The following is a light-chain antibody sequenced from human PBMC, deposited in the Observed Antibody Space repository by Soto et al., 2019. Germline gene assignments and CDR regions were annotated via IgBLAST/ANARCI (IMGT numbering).Light chain of an antibody. J-gene: IGLJ1*01. CDR1: SSNIGAGFD. V-gene: IGLV1-40*01. CDR2: GNV. CDR3: QSYDSSLSWDV. Sequence: QSVLTQPPSVSGAPGQRVTISCTGSSSNIGAGFDVHWYQQLPGTAPKLLIYGNVDRPSGVPDRFSGSKSGTSASLAITGLQAEDEADYYCQSYDSSLSWDVFGTGTKLTVL.